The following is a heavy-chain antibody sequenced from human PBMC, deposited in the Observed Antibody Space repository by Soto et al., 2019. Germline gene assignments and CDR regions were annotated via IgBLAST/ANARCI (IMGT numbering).Heavy chain of an antibody. D-gene: IGHD3-22*01. CDR2: ISAGNGNT. V-gene: IGHV1-3*01. CDR1: GYTFNSYD. Sequence: ASVKVSCKASGYTFNSYDMHWVRQAPGQRLEWMGWISAGNGNTKYSQRFQGRGTITRDTSASTVYMELRSLRSEDTAVFYCARDRYDSSPSLHYWGQGTPVTVSS. CDR3: ARDRYDSSPSLHY. J-gene: IGHJ4*02.